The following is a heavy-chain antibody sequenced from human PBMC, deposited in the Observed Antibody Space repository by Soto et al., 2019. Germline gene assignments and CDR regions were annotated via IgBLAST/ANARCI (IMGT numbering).Heavy chain of an antibody. CDR3: ERADCSSTSCEVYYYGMDV. Sequence: ASVKVSCKASGGTFSSYAISWVRQAPGQGLEWMGGIIPIFGTANYAQKFQGRVTITADESTSTAYMELSSLRSEDTAVYYCERADCSSTSCEVYYYGMDVWGQGTTVTVSS. CDR1: GGTFSSYA. J-gene: IGHJ6*02. CDR2: IIPIFGTA. D-gene: IGHD2-2*01. V-gene: IGHV1-69*13.